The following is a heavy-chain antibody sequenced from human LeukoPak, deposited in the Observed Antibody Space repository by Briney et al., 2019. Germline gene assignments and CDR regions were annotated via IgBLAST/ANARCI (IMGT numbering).Heavy chain of an antibody. D-gene: IGHD3-10*01. Sequence: GSVKVSCKASGYTFTGYYMHWVRQAPGQGLEWMGWINPNSGCTNYAQKFRGRVTMPRDTSSSTAYMELSRLRSDDTAVYYCARDPYGTWYFDLWGRGTLVTVSS. CDR3: ARDPYGTWYFDL. CDR1: GYTFTGYY. J-gene: IGHJ2*01. CDR2: INPNSGCT. V-gene: IGHV1-2*02.